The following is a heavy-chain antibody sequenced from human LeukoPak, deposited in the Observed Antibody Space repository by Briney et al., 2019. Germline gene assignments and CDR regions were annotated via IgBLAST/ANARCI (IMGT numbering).Heavy chain of an antibody. D-gene: IGHD6-13*01. Sequence: GASVKVSCKASGYTFTSYYMHWVRQAPGQGLEWMGIINPSGGSTSYAQKFQGRVTMTRDMSASTVYMQLRSLRSDATAVYYCARGGYSNRNWFDPWGQGTLVTVSS. CDR2: INPSGGST. CDR1: GYTFTSYY. V-gene: IGHV1-46*01. CDR3: ARGGYSNRNWFDP. J-gene: IGHJ5*02.